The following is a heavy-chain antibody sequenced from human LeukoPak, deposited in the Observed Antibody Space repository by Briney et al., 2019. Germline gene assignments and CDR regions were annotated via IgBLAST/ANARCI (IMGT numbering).Heavy chain of an antibody. V-gene: IGHV4-59*01. CDR3: ARDADY. Sequence: SETLSLTCTVSGGSISSYYWSWIRQPPGKGLEWIGYIYYSGSTNYNPSLKSRVTISVDTSKNQFSLKLSSVTAADTAVYYCARDADYWGQGTLVTVSS. CDR2: IYYSGST. CDR1: GGSISSYY. J-gene: IGHJ4*02.